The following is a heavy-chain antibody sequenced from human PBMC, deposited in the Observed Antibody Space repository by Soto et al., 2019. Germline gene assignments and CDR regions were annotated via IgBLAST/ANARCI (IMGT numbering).Heavy chain of an antibody. D-gene: IGHD3-22*01. V-gene: IGHV1-18*04. Sequence: QVQLVESGAEVKKPGASVKVSCKASGYTFTDYGIRWVRQAPGQGLEWMGWISGYNGNTKYAQKFQGRVTMTTDTPTNTAYMELRSLRSDDTAVYYCARDREYYYDSSGNYYYHYGLDVWGQGTTVTVSS. CDR1: GYTFTDYG. CDR3: ARDREYYYDSSGNYYYHYGLDV. J-gene: IGHJ6*02. CDR2: ISGYNGNT.